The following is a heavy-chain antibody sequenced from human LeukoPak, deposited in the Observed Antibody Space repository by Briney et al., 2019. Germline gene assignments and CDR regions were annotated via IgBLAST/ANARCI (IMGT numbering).Heavy chain of an antibody. V-gene: IGHV1-18*04. CDR2: ISAQRGQA. J-gene: IGHJ4*02. CDR3: AGSLGYCTSNVCYLKY. Sequence: ASVKVSCKTSGYSENFYGITWVRQVAGQGHEWMGWISAQRGQAEYAPNSQDRVTMTTDTYTNTAYMELRSLRSDDTAVYYCAGSLGYCTSNVCYLKYWGQGTLVTVSS. CDR1: GYSENFYG. D-gene: IGHD2-8*01.